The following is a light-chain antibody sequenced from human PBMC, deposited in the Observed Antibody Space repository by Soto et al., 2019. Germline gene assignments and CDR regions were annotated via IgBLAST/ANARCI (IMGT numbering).Light chain of an antibody. CDR1: QSIGDY. CDR3: QQYGSSGT. CDR2: GAS. J-gene: IGKJ1*01. Sequence: MVMTHSPTTLSLSPLYGSTPSFRASQSIGDYAAYYQQKPGQAPRLLIYGASNRATGIPDWCSGSWSGTDFPLTISRLDPEDFAVYYCQQYGSSGTFGQGTKVDIK. V-gene: IGKV3-20*01.